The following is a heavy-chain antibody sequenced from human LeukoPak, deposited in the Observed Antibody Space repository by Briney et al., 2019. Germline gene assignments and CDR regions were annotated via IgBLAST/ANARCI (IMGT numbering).Heavy chain of an antibody. CDR2: IKQDGSEK. CDR1: GFTFNSYW. V-gene: IGHV3-7*03. CDR3: ARDSVSADTAMVHDAFDI. D-gene: IGHD5-18*01. Sequence: GGSLRLSCAASGFTFNSYWMSWVRQAPGKGLEWVANIKQDGSEKYYVDSVKGRFTISRDNSKNTLYLQMNSLRAEDTAVYYCARDSVSADTAMVHDAFDIWGQGTMVTVSS. J-gene: IGHJ3*02.